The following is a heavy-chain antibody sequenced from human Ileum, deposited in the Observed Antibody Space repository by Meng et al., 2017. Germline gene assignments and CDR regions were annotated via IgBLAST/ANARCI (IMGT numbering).Heavy chain of an antibody. CDR1: GFTFSGSH. V-gene: IGHV3-73*01. Sequence: GESLKISCAASGFTFSGSHMHWVRQVSGKGLEWVGHIRSKSDNYATAYAASVEGRFTISRDDSKNTAYLHMNSLKTEDTAVYYCSRQTESTYDFWGQGTLVTVSS. CDR2: IRSKSDNYAT. CDR3: SRQTESTYDF. J-gene: IGHJ4*02.